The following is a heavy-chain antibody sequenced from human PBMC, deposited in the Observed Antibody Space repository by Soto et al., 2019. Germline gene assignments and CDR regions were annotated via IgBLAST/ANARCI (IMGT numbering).Heavy chain of an antibody. Sequence: SETLSLTCTVSVGSISSSSYYWGWIRQPPGKGLEWIGSIYYSGSTYYNPSLKSRITINPDTSKNQFSLQLNSVTPEDTAVYYCARDSSYFDYWGQGTLVTVSS. J-gene: IGHJ4*02. D-gene: IGHD6-13*01. V-gene: IGHV4-39*02. CDR1: VGSISSSSYY. CDR3: ARDSSYFDY. CDR2: IYYSGST.